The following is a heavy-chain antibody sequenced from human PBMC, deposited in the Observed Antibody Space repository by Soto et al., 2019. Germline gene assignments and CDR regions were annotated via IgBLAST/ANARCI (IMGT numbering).Heavy chain of an antibody. CDR2: IIPILGRE. J-gene: IGHJ6*02. D-gene: IGHD3-10*02. CDR1: GGTFSSYT. V-gene: IGHV1-69*02. CDR3: ASIFRVVCSGIGMDV. Sequence: QVKLVQSGAEVKKPGSSVKVSCKASGGTFSSYTISWVRQAPGQGLAWMGSIIPILGRENYAQKFQGRVTLTADNAASTAHMELSSLRSEDTAVYYCASIFRVVCSGIGMDVCGQGTTVTVSS.